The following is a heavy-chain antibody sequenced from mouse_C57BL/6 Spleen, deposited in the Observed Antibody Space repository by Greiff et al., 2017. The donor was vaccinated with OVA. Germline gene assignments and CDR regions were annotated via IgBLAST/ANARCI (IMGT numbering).Heavy chain of an antibody. V-gene: IGHV1-82*01. Sequence: QVQLQQSGPELVKPGASVKISCKASGYAFSSSWMNWVKQRPGKGLEWIGRIYPGDGDTNYNGKFKGKATLTADKSSSTAYMQLSSLTSEDSAVYFCASPCGYDFDYWGQGTTLTVSS. CDR3: ASPCGYDFDY. J-gene: IGHJ2*01. CDR2: IYPGDGDT. D-gene: IGHD2-2*01. CDR1: GYAFSSSW.